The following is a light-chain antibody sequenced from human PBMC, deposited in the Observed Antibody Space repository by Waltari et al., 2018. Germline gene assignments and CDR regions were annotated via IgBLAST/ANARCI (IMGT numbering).Light chain of an antibody. CDR3: AAWDDSLSGLWV. J-gene: IGLJ3*02. CDR2: RDN. V-gene: IGLV1-44*01. CDR1: NSHIRRNS. Sequence: QSVLTQPPSASGTPGQMVTISCSGSNSHIRRNSVNCSQQLPGAAPKLLIYRDNQRPSGVPDRFSASKSVTSASLAISGLQSEDEADYYCAAWDDSLSGLWVFGGGTKVTVL.